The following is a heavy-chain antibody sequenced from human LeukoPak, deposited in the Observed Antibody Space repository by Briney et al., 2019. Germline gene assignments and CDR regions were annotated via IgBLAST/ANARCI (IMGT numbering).Heavy chain of an antibody. CDR2: ISNDGGEK. CDR1: GFSFSTYP. Sequence: GGSLRLSCVASGFSFSTYPLHWVRQAPGKGLEWVAMISNDGGEKYYADSVKGRFTVSSDNSKNSLYLRMNFLTTEDTAVYYCARGEGTSGYSYYYMDVWGKGTTVTV. J-gene: IGHJ6*03. D-gene: IGHD3-10*01. CDR3: ARGEGTSGYSYYYMDV. V-gene: IGHV3-30*04.